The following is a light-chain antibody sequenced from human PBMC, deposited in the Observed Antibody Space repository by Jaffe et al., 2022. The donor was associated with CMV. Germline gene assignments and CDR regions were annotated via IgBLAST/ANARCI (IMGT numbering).Light chain of an antibody. V-gene: IGKV3-11*01. CDR1: QSVSTY. J-gene: IGKJ5*01. CDR2: DAS. CDR3: QQRKSWPLA. Sequence: EIVLTQSPATLSLSPGERVTLSCRASQSVSTYLAWYQQKPGQAPRLLIYDASTRASGIPARFSGSGSGTDFTLTISSLEPEDFAVYYCQQRKSWPLAFGQGTRLEIK.